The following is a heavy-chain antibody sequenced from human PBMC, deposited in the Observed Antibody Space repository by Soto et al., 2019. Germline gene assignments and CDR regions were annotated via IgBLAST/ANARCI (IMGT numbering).Heavy chain of an antibody. CDR1: GYTFSSYY. CDR3: ARGLGLGDC. D-gene: IGHD3-9*01. J-gene: IGHJ4*02. Sequence: QVQLVQSGAEVKKPGASVKVSCKASGYTFSSYYIHWVRQAPGQGLEWIGIINPNGGSTNYAQNFKGRLTVTRDTSTATVYMELSVLTFDDTAMYYCARGLGLGDCWGQGPLVTISS. CDR2: INPNGGST. V-gene: IGHV1-46*01.